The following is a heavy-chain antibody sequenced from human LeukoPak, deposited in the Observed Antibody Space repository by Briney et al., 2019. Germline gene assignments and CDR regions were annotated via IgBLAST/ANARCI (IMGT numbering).Heavy chain of an antibody. CDR3: ARGSSGGSYYYYYYMDV. D-gene: IGHD6-19*01. Sequence: ASVKVSCKAPGGTFSSYAISWVRQAPGQGLEWMGGIIPIFGTANYAQKFQGRVTITTDESTSTAYMELSSLRSEDTAVYYCARGSSGGSYYYYYYMDVWGKGTTVTVSS. J-gene: IGHJ6*03. V-gene: IGHV1-69*05. CDR2: IIPIFGTA. CDR1: GGTFSSYA.